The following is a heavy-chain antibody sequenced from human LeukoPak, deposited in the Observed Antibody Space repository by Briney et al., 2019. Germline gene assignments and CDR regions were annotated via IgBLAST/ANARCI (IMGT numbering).Heavy chain of an antibody. V-gene: IGHV3-23*01. CDR3: ATHAGPYGAIPFYG. CDR1: GITFGNFA. CDR2: IIGGGTSK. D-gene: IGHD4/OR15-4a*01. J-gene: IGHJ4*02. Sequence: GGSLTLSCEASGITFGNFALSWVRQAPGQGLEWVSTIIGGGTSKFYADSVKGRFTVSRDNSKSSLFLHMANLRAEDTAIYYCATHAGPYGAIPFYGWGQGALVTVAS.